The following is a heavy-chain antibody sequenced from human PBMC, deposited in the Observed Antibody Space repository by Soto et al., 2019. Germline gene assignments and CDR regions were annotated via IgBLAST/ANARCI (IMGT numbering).Heavy chain of an antibody. CDR3: AIYNWNPTNWFDP. V-gene: IGHV1-69*01. J-gene: IGHJ5*02. CDR1: GGTFSSYA. Sequence: QVQLVQSGAEVKKPGSSVKVSCKASGGTFSSYAISWVRQAPGQGLAWMGGIIPIFGTANYAQKFQGRVTITADESTSTAYVELSSLRSDDTAVYYCAIYNWNPTNWFDPWGQGTLVTVSS. CDR2: IIPIFGTA. D-gene: IGHD1-20*01.